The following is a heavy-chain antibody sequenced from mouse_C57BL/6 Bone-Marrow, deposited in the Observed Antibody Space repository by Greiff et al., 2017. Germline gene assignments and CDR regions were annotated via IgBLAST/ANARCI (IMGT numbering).Heavy chain of an antibody. CDR1: GYTFTDYN. CDR2: INPNNGGT. Sequence: VQLQQSGPELVKPGASVKMSCKASGYTFTDYNMHWVKQSHGQSLEWIGYINPNNGGTSYNQKFKGKATLTVNKSSSTAYMERRSLTSEDAAVYYCARRRGYWYCDVWGTGTTVTVSS. CDR3: ARRRGYWYCDV. J-gene: IGHJ1*03. V-gene: IGHV1-22*01.